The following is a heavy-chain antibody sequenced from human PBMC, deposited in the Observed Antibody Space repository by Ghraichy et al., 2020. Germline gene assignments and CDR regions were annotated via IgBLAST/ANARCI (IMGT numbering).Heavy chain of an antibody. CDR3: ARGNPSRQREPMPFSYYHAMDV. V-gene: IGHV1-69*10. D-gene: IGHD3-10*01. Sequence: SVKVSCKASGNTFRSYAITWVRQAPGQGLEWMGEIIPIFDLTNYAQDFQGRVAIIADKSTSIAYMELNSLTSGDTAVYYCARGNPSRQREPMPFSYYHAMDVWGQGTTVTVSS. CDR1: GNTFRSYA. CDR2: IIPIFDLT. J-gene: IGHJ6*02.